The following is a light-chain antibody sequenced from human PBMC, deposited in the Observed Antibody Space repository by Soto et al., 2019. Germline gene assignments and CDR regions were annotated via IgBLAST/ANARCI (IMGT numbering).Light chain of an antibody. Sequence: LTPSPCTLSCSNTARATLSCRASQSVSSSYLAWYQQKPGQAPRLLIYGASSRATGIPDRFSGSGSRTDFTLTISRLEPEDFAVYYCQQSGTSPLTFGRGTKVDIK. CDR1: QSVSSSY. CDR2: GAS. V-gene: IGKV3-20*01. J-gene: IGKJ4*02. CDR3: QQSGTSPLT.